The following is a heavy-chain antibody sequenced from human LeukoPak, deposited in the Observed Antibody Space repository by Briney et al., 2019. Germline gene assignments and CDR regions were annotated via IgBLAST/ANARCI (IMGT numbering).Heavy chain of an antibody. V-gene: IGHV4-59*08. CDR3: ARRTRGSYYYFDY. Sequence: SETLSLTCTVSGGSISSYYWSWIRQPPGKGLEWIGYIYYSGSTNYNPSLKSRVTISVDTSKNQFSLKLSSVTAADTAVYYCARRTRGSYYYFDYWSQGTLVTVSS. CDR2: IYYSGST. D-gene: IGHD1-26*01. J-gene: IGHJ4*02. CDR1: GGSISSYY.